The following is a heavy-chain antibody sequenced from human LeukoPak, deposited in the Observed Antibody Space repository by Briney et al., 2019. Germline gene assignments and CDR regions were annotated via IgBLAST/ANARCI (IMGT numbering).Heavy chain of an antibody. D-gene: IGHD4-23*01. CDR1: GGSISGYY. CDR2: IYYSGST. CDR3: ARSVVTLYWYFDL. Sequence: PSETLSHTCTVSGGSISGYYYNWIRQPPGKGLEWIGYIYYSGSTNYNPSLKSRVTISLDTSKNQFSLKLSSVTTADTAVYYCARSVVTLYWYFDLWGRGTLVTVSS. J-gene: IGHJ2*01. V-gene: IGHV4-59*01.